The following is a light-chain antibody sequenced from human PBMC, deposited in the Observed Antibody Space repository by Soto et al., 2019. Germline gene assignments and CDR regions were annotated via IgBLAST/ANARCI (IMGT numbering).Light chain of an antibody. V-gene: IGKV3D-15*01. J-gene: IGKJ3*01. Sequence: EVVVTQSPATLSVSPGERATLSCRASQSVSSAYLAWYQQKPGQAPSLLIYGASTRATGIPDRFTGSGSGTDFTLTISSLQPEDFATYYCQQLNSYYRGTFGPGTKVDIK. CDR1: QSVSSAY. CDR3: QQLNSYYRGT. CDR2: GAS.